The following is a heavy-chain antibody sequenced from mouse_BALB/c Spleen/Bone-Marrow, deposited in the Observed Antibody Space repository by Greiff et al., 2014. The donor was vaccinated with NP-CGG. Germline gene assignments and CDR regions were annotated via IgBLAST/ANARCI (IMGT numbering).Heavy chain of an antibody. CDR3: ARYYYGSSYFDY. CDR1: GFNIKDTY. Sequence: VQLQQSGAELVKPGASVKLSCTASGFNIKDTYMHSVKQRPERGLVWIGRIDPANGNIKYEPKVQCKAHITADTSSNTAYLQLSSLTSEDTSVYFCARYYYGSSYFDYWGQGTALTVSS. CDR2: IDPANGNI. J-gene: IGHJ2*01. V-gene: IGHV14-3*02. D-gene: IGHD1-1*01.